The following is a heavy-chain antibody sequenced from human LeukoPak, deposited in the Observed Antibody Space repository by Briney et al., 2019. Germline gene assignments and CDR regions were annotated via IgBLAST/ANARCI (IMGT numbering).Heavy chain of an antibody. CDR2: VKSNSKGGTT. CDR1: GFSFSSAW. CDR3: VTEWGVWGYHAFDI. V-gene: IGHV3-15*01. D-gene: IGHD3-10*01. J-gene: IGHJ3*02. Sequence: GGSLRLSCAASGFSFSSAWMSWVRQVPWKGLEWVGRVKSNSKGGTTDYAAPVKGRFTISRDDSKNTVSLQMNSLKTEDTAVYYCVTEWGVWGYHAFDIWGQGTMVTVSS.